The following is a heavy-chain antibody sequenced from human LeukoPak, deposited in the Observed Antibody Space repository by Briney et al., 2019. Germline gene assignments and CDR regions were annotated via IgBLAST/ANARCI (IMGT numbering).Heavy chain of an antibody. J-gene: IGHJ4*02. D-gene: IGHD3-10*01. V-gene: IGHV3-48*03. CDR2: ISSSGTTI. CDR1: GFSVSTYE. Sequence: GGSLRLSCAASGFSVSTYEMNWVRQAPGKGLECVSYISSSGTTISYADSVEGRFTISRDNAKNSLYLEMNSLRVEDTAVYYCARGRPEFFGSGTYLNDWGQGTLVT. CDR3: ARGRPEFFGSGTYLND.